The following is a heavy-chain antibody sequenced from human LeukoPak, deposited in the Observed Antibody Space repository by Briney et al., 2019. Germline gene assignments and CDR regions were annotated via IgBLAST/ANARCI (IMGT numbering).Heavy chain of an antibody. CDR3: ARGGGPSPDY. Sequence: GGSLRLSCAASGFTVSSTYMSWVRQAPGKGLEWVSVLYSGGTTYYADSVKGRFTISRHNSKNTLYLQMNSLRAEDTAVYYCARGGGPSPDYWGQGTLVTVSS. J-gene: IGHJ4*02. CDR1: GFTVSSTY. V-gene: IGHV3-53*04. CDR2: LYSGGTT. D-gene: IGHD4-23*01.